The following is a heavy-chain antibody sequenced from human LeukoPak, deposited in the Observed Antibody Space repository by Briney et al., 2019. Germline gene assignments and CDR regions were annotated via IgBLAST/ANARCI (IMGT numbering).Heavy chain of an antibody. J-gene: IGHJ6*03. CDR1: GYTFTSYG. CDR3: ARVDWGRNYYYYMDV. Sequence: GASVKVSCKASGYTFTSYGISWVRQAPGQGLEWMGWINAYNGNTNYAQKLQGRVTMTTDTSTSTAYMELRSLRSDDTAVYYCARVDWGRNYYYYMDVWGKGTTVTISS. CDR2: INAYNGNT. D-gene: IGHD3/OR15-3a*01. V-gene: IGHV1-18*01.